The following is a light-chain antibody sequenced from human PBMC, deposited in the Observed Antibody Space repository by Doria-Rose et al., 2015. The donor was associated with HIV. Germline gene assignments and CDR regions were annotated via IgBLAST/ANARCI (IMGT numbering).Light chain of an antibody. CDR3: QQYNDYPRT. CDR2: KAS. J-gene: IGKJ2*01. V-gene: IGKV1-5*03. CDR1: QSISSW. Sequence: TQSPSTLSASVGDRVTITCRASQSISSWLAWYQQKPGKAPKLLIYKASTLESGVPSRFSGSASGTDFTLTISSLQPDDFATYYCQQYNDYPRTFGQGPSWRS.